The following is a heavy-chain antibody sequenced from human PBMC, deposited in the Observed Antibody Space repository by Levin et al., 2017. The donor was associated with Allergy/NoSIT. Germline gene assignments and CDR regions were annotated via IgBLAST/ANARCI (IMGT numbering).Heavy chain of an antibody. V-gene: IGHV3-53*01. CDR3: ARDYYGSGRSYVAFDS. J-gene: IGHJ3*02. CDR2: IRGDGST. CDR1: DFSVSNFY. D-gene: IGHD3-10*01. Sequence: GESLKISCAASDFSVSNFYINWVRQAPGKGLEWVSFIRGDGSTVYADSAKGRFIISRDNAKNTVYLQMNSLRAEDTAIYYCARDYYGSGRSYVAFDSWGQGTKVTVS.